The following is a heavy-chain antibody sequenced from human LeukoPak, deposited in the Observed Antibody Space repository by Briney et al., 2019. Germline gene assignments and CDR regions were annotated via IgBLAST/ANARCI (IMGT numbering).Heavy chain of an antibody. CDR3: ARERTMIVVVPPPYNWFDP. Sequence: ASVKVSCKASGYTFTSYDINWVRQATGQGLEWMGWMNPNSGNTGYAQKFQGRVTMTRNTSISTAYMELSSLGSEDTAVYYCARERTMIVVVPPPYNWFDPWGQGTLVTVSS. D-gene: IGHD3-22*01. V-gene: IGHV1-8*01. CDR2: MNPNSGNT. J-gene: IGHJ5*02. CDR1: GYTFTSYD.